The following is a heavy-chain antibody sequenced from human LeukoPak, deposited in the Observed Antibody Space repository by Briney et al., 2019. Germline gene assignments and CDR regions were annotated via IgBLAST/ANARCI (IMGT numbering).Heavy chain of an antibody. Sequence: GGSLRLSCAVSGFTLSSYGIHWVRQAPGKGLEWVTFIRYDGSVKYYADSVKGRFTLSRDNAKNSLYLQMNSLRAEDTAVYYCARGYCSGSSCYSGFYFDYWGQGALVTVSS. CDR1: GFTLSSYG. CDR3: ARGYCSGSSCYSGFYFDY. CDR2: IRYDGSVK. V-gene: IGHV3-30*02. J-gene: IGHJ4*02. D-gene: IGHD2-15*01.